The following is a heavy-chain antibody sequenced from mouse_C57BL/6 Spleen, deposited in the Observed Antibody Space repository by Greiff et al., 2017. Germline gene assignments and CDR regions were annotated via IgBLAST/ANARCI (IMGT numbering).Heavy chain of an antibody. CDR1: GFTFRSYA. Sequence: VKLMESGEGLVKPGGSLKLSCAASGFTFRSYAMSWVRQTPEKRLEWVAYISSGGDYIYYADTVKGRFTISRANARNTLYLQMSSLKSEDTAMYYCTRDRGDDYDDVSEAMDYWGQGTSVTVSS. V-gene: IGHV5-9-1*02. J-gene: IGHJ4*01. CDR2: ISSGGDYI. CDR3: TRDRGDDYDDVSEAMDY. D-gene: IGHD2-4*01.